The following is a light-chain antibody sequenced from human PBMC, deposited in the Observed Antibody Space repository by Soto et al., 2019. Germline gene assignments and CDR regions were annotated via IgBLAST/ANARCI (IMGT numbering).Light chain of an antibody. V-gene: IGLV1-40*01. CDR2: GND. Sequence: QSVLTQPPSVSGAPGQRVTISCPGSSSNIGAGYDVHWYQQLPGNAPKLLIYGNDNRTSGVPERFSGYKSGTSASLAITGLRADDEADYYCQSYGSSPSANFVFGTGTKVTGL. CDR1: SSNIGAGYD. CDR3: QSYGSSPSANFV. J-gene: IGLJ1*01.